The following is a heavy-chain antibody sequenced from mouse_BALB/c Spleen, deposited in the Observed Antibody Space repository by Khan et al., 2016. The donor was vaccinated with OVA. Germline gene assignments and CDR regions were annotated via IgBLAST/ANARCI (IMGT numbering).Heavy chain of an antibody. V-gene: IGHV1S137*01. CDR1: GYTFTDYA. Sequence: QVQLKQSGAELVRPGVSVKISCKGSGYTFTDYAMHWVKQSHAKSLEWIGVISTYYGDVDYSQKIKGKATMTVDRSSSTAYMELARLTSEDSAIYYCARGGKFAYWGQGTLVTVSA. CDR3: ARGGKFAY. J-gene: IGHJ3*01. CDR2: ISTYYGDV. D-gene: IGHD1-1*02.